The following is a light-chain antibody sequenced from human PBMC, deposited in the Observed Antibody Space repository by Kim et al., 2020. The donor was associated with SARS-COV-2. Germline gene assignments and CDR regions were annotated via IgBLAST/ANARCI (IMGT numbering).Light chain of an antibody. CDR1: NLGDKY. J-gene: IGLJ1*01. V-gene: IGLV3-1*01. Sequence: GSPGQTASITCSGDNLGDKYACWYQQKPGQSPVLVIYQDSKRPSGIPERFSGSNSGNTATLTISGTQAMDEADYYCQAWDSSTEVFGTGTKVTVL. CDR2: QDS. CDR3: QAWDSSTEV.